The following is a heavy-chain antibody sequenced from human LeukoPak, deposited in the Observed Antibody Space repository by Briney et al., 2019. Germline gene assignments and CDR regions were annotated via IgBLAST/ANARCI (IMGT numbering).Heavy chain of an antibody. Sequence: GASVKVSCKASGGTFSSYAISWVRQAPGQGLEWMGRIIPIFGTANYAQKLQGRVTMTTDTSTSTAYMELRSLRSDDTAVYYCARGPRIAARPDAFDIWGQGTMVTVSS. CDR1: GGTFSSYA. V-gene: IGHV1-69*05. D-gene: IGHD6-6*01. CDR2: IIPIFGTA. J-gene: IGHJ3*02. CDR3: ARGPRIAARPDAFDI.